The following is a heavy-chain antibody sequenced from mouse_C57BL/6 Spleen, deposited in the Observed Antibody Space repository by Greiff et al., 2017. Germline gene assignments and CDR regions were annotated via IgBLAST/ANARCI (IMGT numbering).Heavy chain of an antibody. CDR3: VREGYDGYLAWFAY. CDR2: IRSKSSNYAT. V-gene: IGHV10-3*01. D-gene: IGHD2-3*01. Sequence: EVNLVESGGGLVQPKGSLKLSCAASGFTFNTYAMHWVRQAPGKGLEWVARIRSKSSNYATYYADSVKDRFTISRDDSQSMLYLQMNNLKTEDTARYYCVREGYDGYLAWFAYWGQGTLVTVSA. J-gene: IGHJ3*01. CDR1: GFTFNTYA.